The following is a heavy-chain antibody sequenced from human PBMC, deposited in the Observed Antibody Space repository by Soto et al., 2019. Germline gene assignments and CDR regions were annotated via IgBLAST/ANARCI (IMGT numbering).Heavy chain of an antibody. CDR3: AHRPLNMWSIAAPSWWFDS. V-gene: IGHV2-5*02. Sequence: SGPTLVNPTQTLTLTCTFSGFSLSTSGVGVGWIRQPPGKALEWLALIYWDDDKRYSPSLKSRLTITKDTSKNQVVLTMTNTHPVDTATYSCAHRPLNMWSIAAPSWWFDSWGQGTLVTVSS. CDR1: GFSLSTSGVG. J-gene: IGHJ5*01. D-gene: IGHD6-6*01. CDR2: IYWDDDK.